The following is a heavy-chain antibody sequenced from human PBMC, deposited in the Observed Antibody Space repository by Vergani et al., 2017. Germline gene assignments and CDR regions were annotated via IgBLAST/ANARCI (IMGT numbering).Heavy chain of an antibody. CDR2: ISSSSSYI. CDR3: ARDPCSGGSCYHWFDP. Sequence: EVQLVESGGGLVKPGGSLRLSCAASGFTFSSYSMNWVRQAPGKGLEWVSSISSSSSYIYYADSVKGRFTISRDNAKNSLYLQMNSLRAEDTAVYYCARDPCSGGSCYHWFDPWGQGTLVTVSS. J-gene: IGHJ5*02. V-gene: IGHV3-21*01. CDR1: GFTFSSYS. D-gene: IGHD2-15*01.